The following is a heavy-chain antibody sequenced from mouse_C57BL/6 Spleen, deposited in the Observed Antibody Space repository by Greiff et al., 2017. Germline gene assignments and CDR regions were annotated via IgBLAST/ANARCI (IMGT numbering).Heavy chain of an antibody. CDR2: INPSTGGT. Sequence: VQLKESGPELVKPGASVKISCKASGYSFTGYYMNWVKQSPEKSLEWIGEINPSTGGTTYNQKFKAKATLTVDKSSSTAYMQLKSLTSEDSAVYYCARSLYGSSYDDYAMDYWGQGTSVTVSS. D-gene: IGHD1-1*01. V-gene: IGHV1-42*01. J-gene: IGHJ4*01. CDR3: ARSLYGSSYDDYAMDY. CDR1: GYSFTGYY.